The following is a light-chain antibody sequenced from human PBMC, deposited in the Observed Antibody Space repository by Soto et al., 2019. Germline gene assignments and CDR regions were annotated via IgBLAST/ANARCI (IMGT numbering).Light chain of an antibody. Sequence: ETVMTQSPATLSVSPGERATLSCRASQSVNSKIAWYQQKPGQAPRLLIYGASTRATDIPARFSGSGSGTEFTLTISSLQSEDFAVYYCQQHDSWPRTFGQGTKVEIK. CDR2: GAS. V-gene: IGKV3-15*01. CDR1: QSVNSK. CDR3: QQHDSWPRT. J-gene: IGKJ1*01.